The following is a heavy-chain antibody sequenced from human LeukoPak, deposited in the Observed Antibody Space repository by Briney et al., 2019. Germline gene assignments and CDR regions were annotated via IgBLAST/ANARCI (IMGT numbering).Heavy chain of an antibody. CDR1: GFTFSNYN. CDR2: IRSSSTTI. CDR3: AKDSGWIGP. D-gene: IGHD3-10*01. J-gene: IGHJ5*02. V-gene: IGHV3-48*01. Sequence: GGSLRLSCAASGFTFSNYNMNWVRQAPGKGPEWVSYIRSSSTTIYYADSVKGRFTISRDNAKNSLYLQMNSLRAEDTAVYYCAKDSGWIGPWGQGTLVTVSS.